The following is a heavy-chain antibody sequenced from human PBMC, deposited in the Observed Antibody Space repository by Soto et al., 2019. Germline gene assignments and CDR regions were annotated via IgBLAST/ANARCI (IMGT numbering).Heavy chain of an antibody. V-gene: IGHV3-23*01. CDR2: ISGDGYST. CDR1: GFTFSTSV. D-gene: IGHD3-22*01. Sequence: GGSLRLSCAASGFTFSTSVMTWIRQAPGKGLEWVSAISGDGYSTYYADSVKGRFTISRDNSKNTLYLQMNSLRAEDTAVYFCAPGGSYDSGGYYSWYLAHWGHGTLVTVSS. J-gene: IGHJ4*01. CDR3: APGGSYDSGGYYSWYLAH.